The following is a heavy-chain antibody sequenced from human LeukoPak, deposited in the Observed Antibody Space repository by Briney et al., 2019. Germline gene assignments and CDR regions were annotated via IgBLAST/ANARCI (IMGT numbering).Heavy chain of an antibody. CDR2: IYHSGST. CDR3: ARASGWYERGPDYYYYYMDV. D-gene: IGHD6-19*01. V-gene: IGHV4-4*02. CDR1: GGSISSSNW. Sequence: PSETLSLTCAVSGGSISSSNWWSWVRQPPGKGLEWIGEIYHSGSTNYNPSLKSRVTISVDKSKNQFSLKLSSVTAADTAVYYCARASGWYERGPDYYYYYMDVWGKGTTVTVSS. J-gene: IGHJ6*03.